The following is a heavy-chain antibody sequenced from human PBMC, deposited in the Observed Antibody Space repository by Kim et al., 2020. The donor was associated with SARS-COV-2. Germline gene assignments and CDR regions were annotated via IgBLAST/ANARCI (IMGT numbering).Heavy chain of an antibody. CDR1: GGSISSSNW. V-gene: IGHV4-4*02. CDR2: IYHSGST. Sequence: SETLSLTCAVSGGSISSSNWWCWVRQPPGKGLGWIGEIYHSGSTNYNPSLKSRVTISVDKSKNQFSLKLSSVTAADTAVYYCARDVAPIAVAGTNWFDPWGQGTLVTVSS. D-gene: IGHD6-19*01. J-gene: IGHJ5*02. CDR3: ARDVAPIAVAGTNWFDP.